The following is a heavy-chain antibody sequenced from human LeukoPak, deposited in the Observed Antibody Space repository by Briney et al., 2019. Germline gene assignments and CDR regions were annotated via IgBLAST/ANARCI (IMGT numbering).Heavy chain of an antibody. CDR3: ARVKGSYSVDY. CDR1: GFTFSDYY. Sequence: GGSLRLSCAASGFTFSDYYMSWLRQAPGKGLEWVSYISSSSSDTHYADSVKGRFTISRDNAKYSLYLQMNSLRVEDTAVYYRARVKGSYSVDYWGQGTLVTVSS. D-gene: IGHD3-10*01. CDR2: ISSSSSDT. J-gene: IGHJ4*02. V-gene: IGHV3-11*06.